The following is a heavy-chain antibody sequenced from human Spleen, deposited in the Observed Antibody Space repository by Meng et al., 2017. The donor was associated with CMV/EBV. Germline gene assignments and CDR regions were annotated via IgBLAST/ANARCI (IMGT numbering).Heavy chain of an antibody. CDR1: AGSISNYY. J-gene: IGHJ4*02. Sequence: SETLSLTCTVSAGSISNYYWSWIRQPPGKGLEWIGYIYYTGTTKYNPSLEGRLTIAVDTSKNQFSLHLSSVTVADTATYFCAKEGPGRRWGPGRLVTASS. CDR2: IYYTGTT. V-gene: IGHV4-59*01. CDR3: AKEGPGRR.